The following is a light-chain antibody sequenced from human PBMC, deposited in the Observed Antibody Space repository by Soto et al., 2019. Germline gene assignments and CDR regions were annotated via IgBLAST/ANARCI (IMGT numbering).Light chain of an antibody. Sequence: DIQMTQSPSSLSASVGDSVTISCRASQSIGRYLNWYQQKPGKAPKLLIFSASGLQSGVPSRFSGGGYGTEFTLTISSLQPDDFATYYCQHYNSYSEAFGQGTKVDIK. CDR3: QHYNSYSEA. CDR1: QSIGRY. J-gene: IGKJ1*01. V-gene: IGKV1-39*01. CDR2: SAS.